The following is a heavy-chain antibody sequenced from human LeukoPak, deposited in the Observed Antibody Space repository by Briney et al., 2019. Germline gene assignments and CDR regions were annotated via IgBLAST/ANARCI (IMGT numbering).Heavy chain of an antibody. CDR1: GYTFNGYY. CDR2: INPNSGGT. CDR3: ARDSEVVPAAIGLNDY. Sequence: GASVKVSCKASGYTFNGYYMHWVRQAPGQGLEWMGWINPNSGGTNYAQKFQGRVTMTRDTSISTAYMELSRLRSDDTAVYYCARDSEVVPAAIGLNDYWGQGTLVTVSS. V-gene: IGHV1-2*02. D-gene: IGHD2-2*02. J-gene: IGHJ4*02.